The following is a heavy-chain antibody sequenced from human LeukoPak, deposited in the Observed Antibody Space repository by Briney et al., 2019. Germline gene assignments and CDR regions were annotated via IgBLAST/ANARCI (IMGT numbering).Heavy chain of an antibody. CDR1: GGTFSSYA. Sequence: GASVKVSCKASGGTFSSYAISWVRQAPGQGLEWMGGIIPIFGTANYAQKFQGRVTITADESTSTASMELSSLRSADAAVYYCATAVTQGTEVAVPYWGQGTLVTVPS. CDR3: ATAVTQGTEVAVPY. J-gene: IGHJ4*02. CDR2: IIPIFGTA. D-gene: IGHD2-15*01. V-gene: IGHV1-69*01.